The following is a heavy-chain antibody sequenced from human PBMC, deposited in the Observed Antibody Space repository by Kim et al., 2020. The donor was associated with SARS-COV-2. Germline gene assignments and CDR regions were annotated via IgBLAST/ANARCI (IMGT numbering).Heavy chain of an antibody. CDR1: GYTFTSYG. Sequence: ASVKVSCKASGYTFTSYGISWVRQAPGQGLEWMGWISAYNGNTNYAQKLQGRVTMTTDTSTSTAYMELRSLRSDDTAVYYCARDRDIVVVPAATIPYYYYYGMDVWGQGTTVTVSS. V-gene: IGHV1-18*01. CDR2: ISAYNGNT. D-gene: IGHD2-2*01. CDR3: ARDRDIVVVPAATIPYYYYYGMDV. J-gene: IGHJ6*02.